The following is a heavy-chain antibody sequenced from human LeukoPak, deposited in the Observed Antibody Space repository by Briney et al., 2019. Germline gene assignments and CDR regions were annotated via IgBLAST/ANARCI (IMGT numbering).Heavy chain of an antibody. D-gene: IGHD3-3*01. Sequence: PGGSLRLSCAASGFAFSGLTMNWVRQAPGRGLEWVAVISYDGSNKYYADSVKGRFTISRDNSKNTLYLQMNSLRAEDTAVYYCARERYLFGVVPYYYYYGMDVWGQGTTVTVSS. CDR3: ARERYLFGVVPYYYYYGMDV. V-gene: IGHV3-30-3*01. CDR2: ISYDGSNK. J-gene: IGHJ6*02. CDR1: GFAFSGLT.